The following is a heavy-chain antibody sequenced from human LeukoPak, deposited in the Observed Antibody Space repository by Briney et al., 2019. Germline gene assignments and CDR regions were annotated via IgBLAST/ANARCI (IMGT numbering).Heavy chain of an antibody. Sequence: ASVKVSCKASGYTFTGYYMHWVRQAPGQGLEWMGSINPNSGGTNYAQKFQGWVTMTRDTSISTAYMELSRLRSDDTAVYYCARGGTRYCSSTSCSAPFDYWGQGTLVTVSA. CDR3: ARGGTRYCSSTSCSAPFDY. D-gene: IGHD2-2*01. J-gene: IGHJ4*02. V-gene: IGHV1-2*04. CDR1: GYTFTGYY. CDR2: INPNSGGT.